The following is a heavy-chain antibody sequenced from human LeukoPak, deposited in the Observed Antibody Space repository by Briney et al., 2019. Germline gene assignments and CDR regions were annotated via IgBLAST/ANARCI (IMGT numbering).Heavy chain of an antibody. V-gene: IGHV3-74*01. D-gene: IGHD1-26*01. CDR1: GFTFSSSYW. CDR3: AKDIGGSYTQDYYYGMDV. J-gene: IGHJ6*02. Sequence: PGGSLRLSCAASGFTFSSSYWMHWVRQAPGKGLVWVSRINSDGSSTNYADSVKGRFTISRDNAKNSLYLQMNSLRAEDTALYYCAKDIGGSYTQDYYYGMDVWGQGTTVTVSS. CDR2: INSDGSST.